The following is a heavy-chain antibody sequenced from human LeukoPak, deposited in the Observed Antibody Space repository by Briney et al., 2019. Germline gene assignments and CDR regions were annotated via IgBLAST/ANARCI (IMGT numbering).Heavy chain of an antibody. CDR1: GFTLSTNA. Sequence: AGGSLRLSCLTSGFTLSTNAMSWVRQAPGKGLEWISGISGSGASTYYADSVKGRFTISRDDSRNTLYLQMNSLRGDDTAVYYCAKDLGATRKGQLGDYFDYWGQGTLVTVSS. CDR3: AKDLGATRKGQLGDYFDY. CDR2: ISGSGAST. D-gene: IGHD6-6*01. J-gene: IGHJ4*02. V-gene: IGHV3-23*01.